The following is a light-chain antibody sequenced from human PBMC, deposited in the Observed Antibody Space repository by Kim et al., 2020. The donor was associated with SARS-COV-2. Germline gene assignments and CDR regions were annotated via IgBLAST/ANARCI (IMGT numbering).Light chain of an antibody. CDR1: NSNIGRNG. Sequence: QSVLTQPPSASGTPGQRVIISCSGSNSNIGRNGVNWYHQVTGTAPKLLIYINNQRPSGVPDRFSGSKSGTSASLAISGLQSEDEGDYYCAAWDDTLNGSVIFGGGTQLTVL. V-gene: IGLV1-44*01. CDR3: AAWDDTLNGSVI. J-gene: IGLJ2*01. CDR2: INN.